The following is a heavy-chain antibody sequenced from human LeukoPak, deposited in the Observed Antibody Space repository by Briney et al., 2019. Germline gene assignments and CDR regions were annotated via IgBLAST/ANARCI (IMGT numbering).Heavy chain of an antibody. CDR1: GFTFSSYA. CDR2: ISYDGSNK. Sequence: GGSLRLSCAASGFTFSSYAMHWVRQAPGKGLEWVAVISYDGSNKYYADSVKGRFTISRDNSNNTLYLQMNSLRAEDTAVYYCARSAGYCSSTSCYYYDYWGQGTLVTVSS. V-gene: IGHV3-30*04. J-gene: IGHJ4*02. D-gene: IGHD2-2*01. CDR3: ARSAGYCSSTSCYYYDY.